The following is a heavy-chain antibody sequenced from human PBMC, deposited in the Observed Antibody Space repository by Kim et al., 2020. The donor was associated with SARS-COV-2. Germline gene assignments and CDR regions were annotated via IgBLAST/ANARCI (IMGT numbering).Heavy chain of an antibody. CDR2: INHSGGT. D-gene: IGHD3-3*02. J-gene: IGHJ6*03. CDR3: ARGYLLVVPSRILGLGPIYYNYYLHV. CDR1: GGSFSGYS. Sequence: SETLSLTCGVHGGSFSGYSWNWIRQPPGKGLEWIGEINHSGGTNYSPSLKTRITVSRDTSKNQFSLRLTSVTAADTAVYFCARGYLLVVPSRILGLGPIYYNYYLHVWGKGTTVTVSS. V-gene: IGHV4-34*01.